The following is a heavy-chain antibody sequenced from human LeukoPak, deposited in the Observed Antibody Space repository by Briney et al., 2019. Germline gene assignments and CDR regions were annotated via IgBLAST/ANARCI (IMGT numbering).Heavy chain of an antibody. V-gene: IGHV4-59*01. J-gene: IGHJ4*02. D-gene: IGHD3-22*01. CDR1: GGSRSTTY. CDR2: ISNGGST. Sequence: SETLSLTCTASGGSRSTTYWSWLRQPPGMGLEWVGYISNGGSTNYNPSLRSRVTISIDTSKNQFSLNLNSVTAADTAIYYCATVSTRGSPGYYYFFDSWGQGTLVTVSS. CDR3: ATVSTRGSPGYYYFFDS.